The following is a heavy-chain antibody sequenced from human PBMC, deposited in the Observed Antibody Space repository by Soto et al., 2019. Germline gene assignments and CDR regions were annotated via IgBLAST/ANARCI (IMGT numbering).Heavy chain of an antibody. J-gene: IGHJ4*02. Sequence: AGASLKISCQGYGYTFTDYWIGWVRQMPGKGLELIGLIYPGDSDTRYSPSFQGRVTISADKSISTAFLQWSSLRAEDTAVYYCARSLDWLFPFDYWGQGTLVTVSS. CDR1: GYTFTDYW. CDR3: ARSLDWLFPFDY. D-gene: IGHD3-3*01. V-gene: IGHV5-51*01. CDR2: IYPGDSDT.